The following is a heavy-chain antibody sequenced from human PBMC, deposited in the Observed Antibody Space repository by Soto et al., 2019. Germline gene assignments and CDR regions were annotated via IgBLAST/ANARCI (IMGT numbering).Heavy chain of an antibody. CDR3: AKITRS. Sequence: EVQVLESGGGLVQPGGSLRLSCAASGFTISSSAMTWVRQAPGKGLEWISSISGDGKATYYADSVKGRFTISRDSSKTTLYLPMNGLRVEDTATYFCAKITRSWGRGTLVTVAS. J-gene: IGHJ5*02. CDR1: GFTISSSA. D-gene: IGHD3-3*01. V-gene: IGHV3-23*01. CDR2: ISGDGKAT.